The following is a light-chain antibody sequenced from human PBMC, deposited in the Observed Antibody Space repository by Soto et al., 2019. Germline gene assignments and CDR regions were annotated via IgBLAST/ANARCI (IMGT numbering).Light chain of an antibody. CDR3: QQRTNWRLT. CDR2: DAS. J-gene: IGKJ4*01. Sequence: EIVLTQSPATLSLSPGERATLSCRASQSVSSHLTWYQQKPGQAPRLLIYDASNRATGIPARFSGSGSGTDFTLTISSLEPEDFAVYYCQQRTNWRLTFGGGIKVEIK. CDR1: QSVSSH. V-gene: IGKV3-11*01.